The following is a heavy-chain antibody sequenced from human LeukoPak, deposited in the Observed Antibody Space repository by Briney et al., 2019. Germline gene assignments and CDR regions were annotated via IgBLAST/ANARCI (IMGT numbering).Heavy chain of an antibody. D-gene: IGHD1-26*01. J-gene: IGHJ5*02. CDR3: ARPAGYSGSYILA. Sequence: SETLSLTCTVSGGSISSSSYYWGWIRQPPGKGLEWIGSIYYSGTTYYNPSLKSRVTISVDTSKNQFSLKLSSVTAADTAVYYCARPAGYSGSYILAWGQGTLVTVSS. CDR1: GGSISSSSYY. V-gene: IGHV4-39*01. CDR2: IYYSGTT.